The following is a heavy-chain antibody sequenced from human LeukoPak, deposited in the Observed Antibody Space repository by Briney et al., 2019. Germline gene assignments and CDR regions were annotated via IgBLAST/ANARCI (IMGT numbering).Heavy chain of an antibody. D-gene: IGHD3-22*01. CDR3: ARGIGLDYDSSGLD. CDR2: IHPSGGST. J-gene: IGHJ4*02. CDR1: GYTFTNYY. V-gene: IGHV1-46*01. Sequence: ASVTVSFKASGYTFTNYYMHWVRQAPGQGLEWMGVIHPSGGSTSFSQKFQGRVTITRDTSTSTVYMELSSLRSDDTAVYYCARGIGLDYDSSGLDWGQGTLVTVSS.